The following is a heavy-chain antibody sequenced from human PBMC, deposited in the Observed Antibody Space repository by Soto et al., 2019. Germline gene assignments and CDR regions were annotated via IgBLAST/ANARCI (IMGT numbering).Heavy chain of an antibody. J-gene: IGHJ3*02. Sequence: SDILSLTCTVSGGSTSGYYWSWIRQPPGKVLEWSGYIYYSGSTNYNPSLKSRATISVDTSKNQFSLKLSSVTAADTAVYYCPRSEDIVATMGAFDIWGQGTMVTVSS. CDR2: IYYSGST. CDR1: GGSTSGYY. CDR3: PRSEDIVATMGAFDI. D-gene: IGHD5-12*01. V-gene: IGHV4-59*01.